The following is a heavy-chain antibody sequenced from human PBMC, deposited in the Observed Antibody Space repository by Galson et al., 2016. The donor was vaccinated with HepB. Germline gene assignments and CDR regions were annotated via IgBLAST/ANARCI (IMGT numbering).Heavy chain of an antibody. CDR3: ARPRVECSSTNGYLTVVN. Sequence: QSGAEVKKPGESLKISCKGSGYSFSTYWIGWVRQTPGKGLEWMGIIYPGDSDTRYSPSFQGQVTISADKSIGTAYLQWSSLKDSDTAMYYCARPRVECSSTNGYLTVVNWDQGTIVTASS. CDR2: IYPGDSDT. D-gene: IGHD2-2*01. CDR1: GYSFSTYW. V-gene: IGHV5-51*01. J-gene: IGHJ3*01.